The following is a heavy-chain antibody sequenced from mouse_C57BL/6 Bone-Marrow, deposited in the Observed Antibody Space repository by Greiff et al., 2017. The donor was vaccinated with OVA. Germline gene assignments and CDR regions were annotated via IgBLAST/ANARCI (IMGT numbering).Heavy chain of an antibody. D-gene: IGHD2-4*01. CDR2: ISYDGCN. J-gene: IGHJ2*01. CDR3: AREDDYDRDY. Sequence: LQESGPGLVKPSQSLSLTCSATGYSFTSGSFWNWLRQFQGNKLEWMGYISYDGCNNYNPSLKNRISITRDTSKNQVFLKLNAVTTEDTATYYCAREDDYDRDYWGQGTTLTVSS. V-gene: IGHV3-6*01. CDR1: GYSFTSGSF.